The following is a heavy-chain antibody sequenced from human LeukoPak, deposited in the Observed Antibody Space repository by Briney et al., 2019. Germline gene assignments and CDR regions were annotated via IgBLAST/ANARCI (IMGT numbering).Heavy chain of an antibody. D-gene: IGHD6-19*01. CDR3: AKVRSSGWVDAFDI. J-gene: IGHJ3*02. CDR1: GFTFDDYA. V-gene: IGHV3-9*01. CDR2: ISWNSGSI. Sequence: GGSLRLSCAASGFTFDDYAMHWVRHAPGKGLEWVSGISWNSGSIGYADSVKGRFTISRDNAKNSLYLQMNSLRAEDTALYYCAKVRSSGWVDAFDIWGQGTMVTVSS.